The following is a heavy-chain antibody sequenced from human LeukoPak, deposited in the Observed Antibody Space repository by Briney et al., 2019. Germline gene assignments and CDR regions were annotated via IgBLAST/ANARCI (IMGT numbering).Heavy chain of an antibody. J-gene: IGHJ4*02. Sequence: SETLSLTCTVSGGSISNYYWSWIRQPPAKGLEWIGNIYSSGSTNYNPSLKSRVTISVDTSKNQFSLKLSSVTAADTAVYYCARRYDSWGQGTLVTVSS. CDR2: IYSSGST. V-gene: IGHV4-59*08. CDR3: ARRYDS. CDR1: GGSISNYY.